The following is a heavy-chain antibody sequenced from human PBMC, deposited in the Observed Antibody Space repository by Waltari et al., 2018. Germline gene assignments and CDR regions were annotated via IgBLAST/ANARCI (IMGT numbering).Heavy chain of an antibody. J-gene: IGHJ4*02. Sequence: EVQLVQSGAEVKKPGESLKISCKGSGYSFTSYWTGWVRQMPGKGLEWMGIIYPGDSDTRYSPSFQGQVTISADKSISTAYLQWSSLKASDTAMYYCARQGTYYYDSSGPDYWGQGTLVTVSS. V-gene: IGHV5-51*01. CDR1: GYSFTSYW. CDR2: IYPGDSDT. D-gene: IGHD3-22*01. CDR3: ARQGTYYYDSSGPDY.